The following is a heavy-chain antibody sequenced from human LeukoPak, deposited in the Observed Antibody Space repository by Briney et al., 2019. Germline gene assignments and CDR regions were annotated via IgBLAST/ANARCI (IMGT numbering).Heavy chain of an antibody. CDR1: GYTFTGYY. J-gene: IGHJ4*02. CDR3: ARITPYYYHSSPSSTPRWHYYFDY. Sequence: ASVKVSCKAPGYTFTGYYMHWVRQAPGQGLEWMGIINPSGGSTSYAQKFQGRVTMTRDTSTSTVYMELSSLRSEDTAVYYCARITPYYYHSSPSSTPRWHYYFDYWGQGTLVTVSS. D-gene: IGHD3-22*01. V-gene: IGHV1-46*01. CDR2: INPSGGST.